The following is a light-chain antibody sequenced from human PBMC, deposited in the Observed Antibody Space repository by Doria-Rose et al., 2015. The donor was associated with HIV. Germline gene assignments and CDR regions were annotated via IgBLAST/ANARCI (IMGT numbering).Light chain of an antibody. CDR3: QQSYNIPYT. J-gene: IGKJ2*01. V-gene: IGKV1-39*01. Sequence: RVTITCRAGQIIDNYLNWYQQKPGKAPKLLIYAASSLQSGVPSRFSGSGSGRDFTLTINSLQREDFATYYCQQSYNIPYTFGQGTKLEIK. CDR1: QIIDNY. CDR2: AAS.